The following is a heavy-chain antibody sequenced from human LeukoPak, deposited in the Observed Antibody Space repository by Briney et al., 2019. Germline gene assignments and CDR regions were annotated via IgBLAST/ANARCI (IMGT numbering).Heavy chain of an antibody. J-gene: IGHJ4*02. CDR1: GYTFTSYY. D-gene: IGHD4-17*01. CDR2: INPSGGST. V-gene: IGHV1-46*01. Sequence: ASVKVSCKASGYTFTSYYMHWVRQAPGQGLEWMGIINPSGGSTSYAQKFQGRVTITADESTSTAYMELSSLRSEDTAVYYCASNSPSHDYGDRYYFDYWGQGTLVTVSS. CDR3: ASNSPSHDYGDRYYFDY.